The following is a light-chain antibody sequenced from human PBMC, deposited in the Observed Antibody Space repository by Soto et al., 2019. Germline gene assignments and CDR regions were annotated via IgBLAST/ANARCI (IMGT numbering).Light chain of an antibody. CDR3: GSYASATLI. Sequence: QSALTQPASVSGSPGQSITISCTGSNSDIGAYDYVSWYQQHPGKPPTLLIYEVTFRLSGVPNRFSGSKSGNTATLTISGLLTEDEADYYCGSYASATLIFGGGTKLTVL. CDR2: EVT. J-gene: IGLJ2*01. V-gene: IGLV2-14*01. CDR1: NSDIGAYDY.